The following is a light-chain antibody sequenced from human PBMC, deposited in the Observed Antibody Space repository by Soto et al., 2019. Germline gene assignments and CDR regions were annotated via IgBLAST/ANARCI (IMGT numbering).Light chain of an antibody. CDR1: SSDVGGFNY. V-gene: IGLV2-14*01. CDR2: EVN. Sequence: QSVLTQPASVSGSPGQSITISCTGTSSDVGGFNYVSWFQQHPGKAPKLMIYEVNSRPSGVSDRFSGSKSGNTASLTISGLQPEEEADYYCNSYTSINTLVFGTGTKLTVL. J-gene: IGLJ1*01. CDR3: NSYTSINTLV.